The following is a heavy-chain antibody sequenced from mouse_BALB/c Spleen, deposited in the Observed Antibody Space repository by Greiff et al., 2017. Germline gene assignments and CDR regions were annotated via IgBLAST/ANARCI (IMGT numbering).Heavy chain of an antibody. V-gene: IGHV1-80*01. J-gene: IGHJ4*01. D-gene: IGHD1-1*01. CDR2: IYPGDGDT. CDR1: GYAFSSYW. Sequence: QVQLQQSGAELVRPGSSVKISCKASGYAFSSYWMHWVKQRPGQGLEWIGQIYPGDGDTNYNGKFKGKATLTADKSSSTAYMQRSSITSEDSAVYFCARSRNYSGSPLYAMDYWGQGTSVTVSS. CDR3: ARSRNYSGSPLYAMDY.